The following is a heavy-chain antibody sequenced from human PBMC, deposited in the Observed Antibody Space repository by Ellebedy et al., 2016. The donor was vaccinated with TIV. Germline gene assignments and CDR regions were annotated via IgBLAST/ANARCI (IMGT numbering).Heavy chain of an antibody. Sequence: MPSENLSLTCTVSGYSISSGYYWGWFRQPPGKGLEWIGSINHRESTYYNPSLKSRVTISVDTSKNQFSLKLTSVTAADTAVFYCARDGTSVAFDYWGQGTLVTVSS. CDR2: INHREST. V-gene: IGHV4-38-2*02. D-gene: IGHD2-2*01. CDR3: ARDGTSVAFDY. J-gene: IGHJ4*02. CDR1: GYSISSGYY.